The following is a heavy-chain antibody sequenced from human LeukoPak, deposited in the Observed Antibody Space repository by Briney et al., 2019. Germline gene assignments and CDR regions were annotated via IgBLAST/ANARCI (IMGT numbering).Heavy chain of an antibody. CDR2: IKSKTDGGTT. D-gene: IGHD1-26*01. Sequence: PGGSLRLSCAASGFTFSNAWMSWVRQAPGKGLEWVGRIKSKTDGGTTDYAAPVKGRFTISRDDSKNTLYLQMNSLKTEDTAVYYCTTGLSGSWTYYFDYWGQGTLVTVSS. CDR3: TTGLSGSWTYYFDY. CDR1: GFTFSNAW. V-gene: IGHV3-15*01. J-gene: IGHJ4*02.